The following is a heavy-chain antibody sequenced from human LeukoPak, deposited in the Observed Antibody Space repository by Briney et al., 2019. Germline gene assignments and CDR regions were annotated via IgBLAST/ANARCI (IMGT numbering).Heavy chain of an antibody. D-gene: IGHD1-26*01. CDR3: ASSVGSTDY. CDR2: INHRGST. CDR1: VESPIKNN. V-gene: IGHV4-34*01. Sequence: SETLSLTCAVYVESPIKNNWTGTAHSPGKGLEWIGEINHRGSTNLNPSLKSRVTLSVDTSKHQFSLKLTSVTAADAAVYYCASSVGSTDYWGQGTLVTVSS. J-gene: IGHJ4*02.